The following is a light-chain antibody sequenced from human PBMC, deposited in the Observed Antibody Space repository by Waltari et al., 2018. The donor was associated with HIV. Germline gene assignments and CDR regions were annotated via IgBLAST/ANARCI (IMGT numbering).Light chain of an antibody. CDR2: DGN. J-gene: IGLJ2*01. Sequence: QSGLTQPRSVSGSPGQSVTISCTGTNSDVDGAAYNYVSWYQHHPGKVPKLIIFDGNRRPSGVPDRFSGSKSDHTASLTISGLQAEDEADYYCCSYASTYTLHVIFGGGTKLTVL. CDR3: CSYASTYTLHVI. V-gene: IGLV2-11*01. CDR1: NSDVDGAAYNY.